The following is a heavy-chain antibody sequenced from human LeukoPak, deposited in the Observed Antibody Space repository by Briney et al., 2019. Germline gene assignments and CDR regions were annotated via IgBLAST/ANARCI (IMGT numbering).Heavy chain of an antibody. V-gene: IGHV4-59*12. CDR3: ARGAAMDYYYYMDV. CDR2: TSYSGNT. D-gene: IGHD2-2*01. CDR1: GGSISSFY. Sequence: SETLSLTCSVSGGSISSFYCSWIRQPPGKGLEWIGYTSYSGNTNYNPSLKSRVTMSVDTSKNQFSLKLSSVTAADTAVYYCARGAAMDYYYYMDVWGKGTTVTISS. J-gene: IGHJ6*03.